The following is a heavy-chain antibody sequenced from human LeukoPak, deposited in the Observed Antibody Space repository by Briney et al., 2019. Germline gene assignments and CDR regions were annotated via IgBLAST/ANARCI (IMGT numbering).Heavy chain of an antibody. V-gene: IGHV3-74*01. CDR3: ARGPNSNWSGLDF. Sequence: GGSLRLSCTASGFSFSGHWMHWARQLPGKGLVWVSRVSPTGSTTSYADSVKGRFTVSRDNAKNTLYLRVNNLRAEDTAVYYCARGPNSNWSGLDFWGQGTLLTVSS. J-gene: IGHJ4*02. D-gene: IGHD6-6*01. CDR1: GFSFSGHW. CDR2: VSPTGSTT.